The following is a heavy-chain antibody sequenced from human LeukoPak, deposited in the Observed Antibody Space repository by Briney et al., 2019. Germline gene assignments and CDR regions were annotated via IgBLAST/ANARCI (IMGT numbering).Heavy chain of an antibody. D-gene: IGHD5-12*01. CDR2: IYNGDT. CDR1: GFIFSNYE. CDR3: ARDVVATWSGFDL. Sequence: GGSLRLSCRGSGFIFSNYEMNWVRQAPGKGLEWVSFIYNGDTYYADSVKGRFITSRDDTNNLVYLQMNRLRVEDTAIYYCARDVVATWSGFDLWGQGTMVTVSS. V-gene: IGHV3-48*03. J-gene: IGHJ3*01.